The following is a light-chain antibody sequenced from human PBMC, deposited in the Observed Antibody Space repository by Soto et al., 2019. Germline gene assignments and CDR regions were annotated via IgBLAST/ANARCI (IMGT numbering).Light chain of an antibody. CDR3: QSYDTSLTHWV. V-gene: IGLV1-40*03. CDR2: DNN. CDR1: SSNFGANYD. J-gene: IGLJ3*02. Sequence: QAVGTQPPSVSGAPWQRVTISCTGSSSNFGANYDVHWYQHLPGAAPKLLIYDNNNRPSWVPDRFSGSRSGASASLASPGLQAEDESDYYCQSYDTSLTHWVVGGGTKVTVI.